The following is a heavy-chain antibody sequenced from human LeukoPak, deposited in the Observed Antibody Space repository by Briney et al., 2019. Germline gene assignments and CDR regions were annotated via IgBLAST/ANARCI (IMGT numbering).Heavy chain of an antibody. CDR3: ATGRPGVATSMGLYYYYYMDV. J-gene: IGHJ6*03. Sequence: ASVKVSCKVSGYTLTELSMHWVRQAPGKGLEWMGGFDPEDGETIYAQKFQGRVTMTEDTSTDTAYMELSSLRSEDTAVYYCATGRPGVATSMGLYYYYYMDVWGTGTSVTVSS. CDR1: GYTLTELS. V-gene: IGHV1-24*01. CDR2: FDPEDGET. D-gene: IGHD5-12*01.